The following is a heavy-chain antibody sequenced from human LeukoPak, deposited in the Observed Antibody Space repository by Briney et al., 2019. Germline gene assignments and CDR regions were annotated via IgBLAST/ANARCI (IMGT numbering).Heavy chain of an antibody. V-gene: IGHV1-8*01. D-gene: IGHD3-9*01. J-gene: IGHJ4*02. CDR1: GYSFSSYD. Sequence: ASVKVSCKASGYSFSSYDINWVRQATGQGLEWMGWMNPNSGNTGYAQEFQGRVSMTRNTSINTAYMELSSLRSEDTALYFCTRAGERPIRYFDCWDQGTLVTVSS. CDR3: TRAGERPIRYFDC. CDR2: MNPNSGNT.